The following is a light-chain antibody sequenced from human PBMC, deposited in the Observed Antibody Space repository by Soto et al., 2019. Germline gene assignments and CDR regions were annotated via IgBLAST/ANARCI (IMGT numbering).Light chain of an antibody. CDR3: QQRPNWPRT. V-gene: IGKV3-11*01. J-gene: IGKJ1*01. CDR1: KSVTKS. CDR2: NAS. Sequence: IVLTKSPDPLSLSPGERATLSCLASKSVTKSLVSYQQKPGQAPRLLIYNASDRPTGIPVRFSGSGSGTDFTLTISSLAPEDFAVYYCQQRPNWPRTFAHGTKVDI.